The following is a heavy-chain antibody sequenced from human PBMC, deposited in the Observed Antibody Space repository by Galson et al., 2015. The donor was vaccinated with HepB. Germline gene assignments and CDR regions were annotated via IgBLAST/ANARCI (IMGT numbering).Heavy chain of an antibody. Sequence: SLRLSCAASGFTSSNAWMSWVRQAPGKGLEWVGRIKSKTDGGTTDYAAPVKGRFTISRDDSKNTLYLQMNSLKTEDTAVYYCTTRDRWYLPPYYYYGMDVWGQGTTVTVSS. CDR3: TTRDRWYLPPYYYYGMDV. J-gene: IGHJ6*02. CDR1: GFTSSNAW. D-gene: IGHD4-23*01. CDR2: IKSKTDGGTT. V-gene: IGHV3-15*01.